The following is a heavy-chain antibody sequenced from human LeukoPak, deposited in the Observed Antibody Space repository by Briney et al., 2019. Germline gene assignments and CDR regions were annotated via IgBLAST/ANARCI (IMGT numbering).Heavy chain of an antibody. D-gene: IGHD6-6*01. CDR3: AISYSSSSGWFDP. V-gene: IGHV4-61*01. J-gene: IGHJ5*02. CDR1: GGSVSSGSYY. Sequence: PSETLSLTCTVSGGSVSSGSYYWSWIRQPPGKGLEWVGNIYYSGSTNYNPSLKSRVTISVDTSKNQFSLKLSSVTAADTAVYYCAISYSSSSGWFDPWGQGTLVTVSS. CDR2: IYYSGST.